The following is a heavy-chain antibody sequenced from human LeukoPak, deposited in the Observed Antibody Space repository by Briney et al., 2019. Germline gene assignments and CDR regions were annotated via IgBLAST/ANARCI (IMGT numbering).Heavy chain of an antibody. D-gene: IGHD3-22*01. CDR1: GGSISSYY. CDR2: IYYSGST. CDR3: ARGKYYYDSSGYYRPLFDY. J-gene: IGHJ4*02. Sequence: SETLSLTCSVSGGSISSYYWSWIRQPPGKGLEWIGYIYYSGSTNYNPSLKSRVTISVDTSKNQFSLKLSSATAADTAVYYCARGKYYYDSSGYYRPLFDYWGQGTLVTVSS. V-gene: IGHV4-59*01.